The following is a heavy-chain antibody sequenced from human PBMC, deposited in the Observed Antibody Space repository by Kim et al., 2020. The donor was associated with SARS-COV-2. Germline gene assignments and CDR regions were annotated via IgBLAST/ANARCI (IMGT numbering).Heavy chain of an antibody. CDR1: GFTFSDHY. CDR3: ARVVWNGADY. D-gene: IGHD1-1*01. CDR2: IRNKANTYTT. J-gene: IGHJ4*02. V-gene: IGHV3-72*01. Sequence: GGSLRLSCAASGFTFSDHYMDWVRQAPGKGLEWVGRIRNKANTYTTEYAASVKGRFTISRDDSKNSLHLQMNSLKTEDTAVYYCARVVWNGADYCGQGT.